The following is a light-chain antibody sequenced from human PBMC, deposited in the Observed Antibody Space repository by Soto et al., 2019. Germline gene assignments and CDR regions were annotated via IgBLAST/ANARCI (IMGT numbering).Light chain of an antibody. V-gene: IGKV3-15*01. Sequence: IVMTQSPATLSVSPGETATLSCRASQSVSSNLAWYQQKPGQAPRLLIYDASTRATGIPARFSGSGSGTEFTLTISRRQSEDFAVYYCQQFNNWPPSFTFGPGTKV. J-gene: IGKJ3*01. CDR1: QSVSSN. CDR2: DAS. CDR3: QQFNNWPPSFT.